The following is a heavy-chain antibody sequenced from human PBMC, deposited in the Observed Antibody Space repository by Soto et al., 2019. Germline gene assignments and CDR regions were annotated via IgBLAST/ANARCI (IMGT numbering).Heavy chain of an antibody. CDR2: ISAYNGNT. CDR1: GYTFTSYG. CDR3: ARARRAAAGTGFDY. V-gene: IGHV1-18*01. J-gene: IGHJ4*02. D-gene: IGHD6-13*01. Sequence: ASVKVSCKASGYTFTSYGISWVRQAPGQGLEWMGWISAYNGNTNYAQKLQGRVTMATDTSTSTAYMELRSLRSDDTAVYYCARARRAAAGTGFDYWGQGTLVTVSS.